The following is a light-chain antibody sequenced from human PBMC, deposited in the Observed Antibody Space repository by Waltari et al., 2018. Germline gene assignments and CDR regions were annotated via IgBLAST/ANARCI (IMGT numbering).Light chain of an antibody. CDR3: QQRA. CDR2: SSS. V-gene: IGKV1-39*01. J-gene: IGKJ1*01. CDR1: QNIYGY. Sequence: DIEMTQSPSALSASVGDRVTITCRAKQNIYGYLNWYQQKPGKAPELLIYSSSSLQSGVPSRFRGSGFGTEFTLTSTNLQLEDFATYYCQQRAFGQGTKVEIK.